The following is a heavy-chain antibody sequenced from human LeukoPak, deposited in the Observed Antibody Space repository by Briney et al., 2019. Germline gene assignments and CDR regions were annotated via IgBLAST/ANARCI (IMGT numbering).Heavy chain of an antibody. Sequence: PGRSLRLSCAASGFTFDDYAMHWVRQAPGKALEWVSGISWNSGSIGYADSVKGRFTISRDNAKNSLYLQMNSLRAEDTALYYCAKDAGIAAAGPFDYWGQGTLVTVSS. CDR3: AKDAGIAAAGPFDY. D-gene: IGHD6-13*01. CDR1: GFTFDDYA. V-gene: IGHV3-9*01. J-gene: IGHJ4*02. CDR2: ISWNSGSI.